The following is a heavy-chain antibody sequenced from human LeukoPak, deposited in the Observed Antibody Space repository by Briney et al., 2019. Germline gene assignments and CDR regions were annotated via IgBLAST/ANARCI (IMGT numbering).Heavy chain of an antibody. CDR3: ARDLYCSGGSCNTYFPFDI. V-gene: IGHV1-69*05. J-gene: IGHJ3*02. CDR1: GGTFSSYA. CDR2: IIPIFGTA. D-gene: IGHD2-15*01. Sequence: SVKVSCKASGGTFSSYAISWVRQAPGQGLEWMGRIIPIFGTANYAQKFQGRVTITTDESTSTAYMELSSLRSEDTAVYYCARDLYCSGGSCNTYFPFDIWGQGTLVTVSS.